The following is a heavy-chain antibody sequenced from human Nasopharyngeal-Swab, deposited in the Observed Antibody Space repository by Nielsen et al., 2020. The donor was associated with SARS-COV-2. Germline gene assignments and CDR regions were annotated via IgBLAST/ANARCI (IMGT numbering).Heavy chain of an antibody. CDR3: ARGREGHTSSWYFDY. CDR2: IYDRGST. V-gene: IGHV4-39*07. Sequence: WMGQRPGKGLEWIGSIYDRGSTYYNRSLKSRVTISVDTSKNQLSLKLSSVTAADTAVYYCARGREGHTSSWYFDYWGQGTLVTVSS. J-gene: IGHJ4*02. D-gene: IGHD6-13*01.